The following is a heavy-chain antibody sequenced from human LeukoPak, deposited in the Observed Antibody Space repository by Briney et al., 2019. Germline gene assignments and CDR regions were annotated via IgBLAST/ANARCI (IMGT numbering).Heavy chain of an antibody. J-gene: IGHJ5*02. CDR3: ARGWGRFLVEFDP. V-gene: IGHV6-1*01. D-gene: IGHD3-3*01. CDR2: TYYRSKWYN. Sequence: SPTLSLTFAISGDSVSINSAAWNWIRQSPSRGLERLGRTYYRSKWYNNYAVSVKSRITINPDTSKNPFSLQLNSVTPEDTAVYYCARGWGRFLVEFDPWGQGTLVTVSS. CDR1: GDSVSINSAA.